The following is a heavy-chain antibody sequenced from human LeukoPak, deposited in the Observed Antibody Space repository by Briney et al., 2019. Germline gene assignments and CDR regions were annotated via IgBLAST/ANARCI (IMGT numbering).Heavy chain of an antibody. CDR2: IRDDGSNK. CDR1: GFTFSRCG. J-gene: IGHJ4*02. CDR3: AKDIDYGDYFYYFDY. Sequence: GGSLRLSCAASGFTFSRCGMHWVRQAPGKGLEWVAFIRDDGSNKYYADSVKGRFTISRDNSKNTLYLQMNSLRAEDTAVYYCAKDIDYGDYFYYFDYWGQGTLVTVSS. D-gene: IGHD4-17*01. V-gene: IGHV3-30*02.